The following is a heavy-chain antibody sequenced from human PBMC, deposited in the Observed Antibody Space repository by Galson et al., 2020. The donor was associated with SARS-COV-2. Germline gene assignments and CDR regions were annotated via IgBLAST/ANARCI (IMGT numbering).Heavy chain of an antibody. CDR1: GFTFSSSE. Sequence: GESLKISCAASGFTFSSSEMNWVRQAPGMGLEWISYISGGADTIHYADSVKGRFTISRDNAKNSLYLQMNSLRADDTAVYYCARPIPYSSSSGAFDIWGQGTEVTVSS. V-gene: IGHV3-48*03. CDR3: ARPIPYSSSSGAFDI. D-gene: IGHD6-6*01. J-gene: IGHJ3*02. CDR2: ISGGADTI.